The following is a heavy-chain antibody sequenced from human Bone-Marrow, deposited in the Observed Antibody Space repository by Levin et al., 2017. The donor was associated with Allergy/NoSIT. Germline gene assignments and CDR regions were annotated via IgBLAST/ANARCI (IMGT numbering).Heavy chain of an antibody. V-gene: IGHV1-46*01. D-gene: IGHD5-24*01. CDR3: AREEMAPGVYDAFDI. CDR2: INPSGGST. J-gene: IGHJ3*02. CDR1: GYTFTSYY. Sequence: RASVKVSCKASGYTFTSYYMHWVRQAPGQGLEWMGIINPSGGSTSYAQKFQGRVTMTRDTSTSTVYMELSSLRSEDTAVYYCAREEMAPGVYDAFDIWGQGTMVTVSS.